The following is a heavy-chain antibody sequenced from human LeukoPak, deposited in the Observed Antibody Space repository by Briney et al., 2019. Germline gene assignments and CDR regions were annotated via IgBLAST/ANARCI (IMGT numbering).Heavy chain of an antibody. CDR3: AREWSGSYGMDFDY. D-gene: IGHD1-26*01. V-gene: IGHV3-48*03. Sequence: GGSLRLSCAASGFTFSSYEMNWVRQAPGKGLEWVSYISSSGSTIYYADSVKGRFTISRDNAKNSLYLQMNSLRAEDTAVYYCAREWSGSYGMDFDYWGQGTLVTVSS. CDR2: ISSSGSTI. J-gene: IGHJ4*02. CDR1: GFTFSSYE.